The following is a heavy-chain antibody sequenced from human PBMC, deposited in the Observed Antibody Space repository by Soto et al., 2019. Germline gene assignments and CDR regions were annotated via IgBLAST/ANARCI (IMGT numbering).Heavy chain of an antibody. CDR3: ARRVGYSYGFDYYYYGMDV. CDR2: IIPIFGTA. CDR1: GGTFSSYA. V-gene: IGHV1-69*06. Sequence: SVKVSCKASGGTFSSYAISWVRQAPGQGLEWMGGIIPIFGTANYAQKFQGRVTITADKSTSTAYMELSSLRSEDTAVYYCARRVGYSYGFDYYYYGMDVWGPGTTLTVYS. D-gene: IGHD5-18*01. J-gene: IGHJ6*02.